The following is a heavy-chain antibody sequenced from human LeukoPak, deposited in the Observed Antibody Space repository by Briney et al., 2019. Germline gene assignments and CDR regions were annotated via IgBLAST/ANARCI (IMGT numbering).Heavy chain of an antibody. CDR3: ARDRAYYESSGYYYAFHI. CDR2: ISYDGSNK. V-gene: IGHV3-30-3*01. CDR1: GFTFSSYA. Sequence: GGSLRLSCAASGFTFSSYAIHWVRQAPGKGLEWVAVISYDGSNKYYADSVKGRFTISRDNSKNTLYLQINSLRAEDTAVYYCARDRAYYESSGYYYAFHIWGQGTMVTVSS. D-gene: IGHD3-22*01. J-gene: IGHJ3*02.